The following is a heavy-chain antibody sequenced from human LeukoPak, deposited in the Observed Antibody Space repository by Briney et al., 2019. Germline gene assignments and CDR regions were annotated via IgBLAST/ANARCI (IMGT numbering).Heavy chain of an antibody. Sequence: GGSLRLSCAASGFTFSNYNMNWVRRAQGKGLEWVSYISSSGSTIHYADSVKGRFTISRDNAKNSLYLQMNSLRVEDTAVYYCFGSGSSFDHWGQGTLVTVSS. V-gene: IGHV3-48*04. CDR2: ISSSGSTI. D-gene: IGHD1-26*01. CDR3: FGSGSSFDH. CDR1: GFTFSNYN. J-gene: IGHJ4*02.